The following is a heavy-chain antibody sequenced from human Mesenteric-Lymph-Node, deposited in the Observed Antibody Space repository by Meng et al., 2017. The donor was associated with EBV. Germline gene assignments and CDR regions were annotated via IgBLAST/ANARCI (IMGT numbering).Heavy chain of an antibody. Sequence: VQLFASGGGLVQPGGSLRLSCAASGFTFSSYAMSWVRQAPGKGLEWVSAISGSGGSTYYADSVKGRFTISRDNSKNTLYLQMNSLRAEDTAAYYCARSVVVPAATDYFDYWGQGTLVTVSS. CDR3: ARSVVVPAATDYFDY. CDR2: ISGSGGST. D-gene: IGHD2-2*01. J-gene: IGHJ4*02. CDR1: GFTFSSYA. V-gene: IGHV3-23*01.